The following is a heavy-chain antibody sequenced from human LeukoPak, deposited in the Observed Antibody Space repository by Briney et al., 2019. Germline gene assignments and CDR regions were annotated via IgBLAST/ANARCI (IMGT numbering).Heavy chain of an antibody. J-gene: IGHJ4*02. CDR3: ARNQHWSRDI. Sequence: PSETLSLTCAVYGGSFSGYYWSWIRQPPGKGLEWIGEINHSGSTNYNPSLKSRVTISVDTSKNQFSLKLSSVTAADTAVYYCARNQHWSRDIWGQGILVTVSS. V-gene: IGHV4-34*01. CDR1: GGSFSGYY. D-gene: IGHD2-8*02. CDR2: INHSGST.